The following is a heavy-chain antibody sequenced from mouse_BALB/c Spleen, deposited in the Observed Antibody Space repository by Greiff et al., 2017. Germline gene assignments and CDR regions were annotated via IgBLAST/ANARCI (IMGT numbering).Heavy chain of an antibody. J-gene: IGHJ4*01. CDR3: ARERDYAPAMDY. CDR2: ISYSGST. V-gene: IGHV3-8*02. CDR1: GDSITSGY. Sequence: EVMLVESGPSLVKPSQTLSLTCSVTGDSITSGYWNWIRKFPGNKLEYMGYISYSGSTYYNPSLKSRISITRDTSKNQYYLQLNSVTTEDTATYYCARERDYAPAMDYWGQGTSVTVSS. D-gene: IGHD1-1*02.